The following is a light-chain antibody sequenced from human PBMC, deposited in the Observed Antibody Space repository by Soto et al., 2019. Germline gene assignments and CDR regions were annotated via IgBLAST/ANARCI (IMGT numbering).Light chain of an antibody. CDR1: NSNIGTNS. CDR3: CSYAGNSAFV. CDR2: TNN. V-gene: IGLV1-44*01. Sequence: QSVLTQPPSASGTPGQRVTISCSGSNSNIGTNSMNWYQQLPGTAPKLLIHTNNQRPSGVPDRFSGSKSGTSASLAISGLQSEDEADYYCCSYAGNSAFVFGGGTKLTVL. J-gene: IGLJ2*01.